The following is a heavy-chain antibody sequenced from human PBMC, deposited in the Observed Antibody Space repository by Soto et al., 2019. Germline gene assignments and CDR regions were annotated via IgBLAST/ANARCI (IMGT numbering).Heavy chain of an antibody. Sequence: SETLSLTCSVSGDSISTVYYFWSCVRQPPGQALEYIGYIYKSATTYYNPSFESRVAISLDTSKSQFSLNVTSLTAADTAVYFCARGRYCLTGRCFPNWFDSWGQGTLVTVSS. CDR2: IYKSATT. V-gene: IGHV4-30-4*01. CDR1: GDSISTVYYF. D-gene: IGHD2-15*01. J-gene: IGHJ5*01. CDR3: ARGRYCLTGRCFPNWFDS.